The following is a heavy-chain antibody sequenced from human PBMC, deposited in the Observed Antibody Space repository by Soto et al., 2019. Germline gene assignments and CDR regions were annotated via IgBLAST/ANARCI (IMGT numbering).Heavy chain of an antibody. D-gene: IGHD5-18*01. CDR1: GGSVSSGSYY. CDR3: AGGYGYGR. Sequence: QVQLQESGPGLVKPSETLSLTCTVSGGSVSSGSYYWSWIRQPPGKGLEWIGYIYYSGTNNYNPSLKSRATISVDTSKNQFSLKLSSVTAADTAVYYCAGGYGYGRWGQGTLVTVSS. J-gene: IGHJ4*02. V-gene: IGHV4-61*01. CDR2: IYYSGTN.